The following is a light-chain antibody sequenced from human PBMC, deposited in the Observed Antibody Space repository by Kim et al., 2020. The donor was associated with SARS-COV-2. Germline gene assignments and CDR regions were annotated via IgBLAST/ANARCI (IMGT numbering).Light chain of an antibody. CDR1: QSLWNH. CDR2: SAS. J-gene: IGKJ1*01. CDR3: QQYKNWPRT. V-gene: IGKV3-15*01. Sequence: EIVMTQSPTSVSVSPGERVTLSCRASQSLWNHLAWYQQKPGQAPRLLIYSASTRATGIPARFSGSGSETEFTLTISSLQSEDVAIYYCQQYKNWPRTFGQGTKVDIK.